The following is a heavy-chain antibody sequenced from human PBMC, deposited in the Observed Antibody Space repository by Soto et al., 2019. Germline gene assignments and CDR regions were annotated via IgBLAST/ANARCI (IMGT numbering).Heavy chain of an antibody. V-gene: IGHV5-51*01. Sequence: GESLNISCKGSGYTFTNYWIGWVRQMPGKGLEWMGIIYPGDSDTKYNPSFQGQVTISADKSITTTYLRWTSLKASDTAIYYCEASIFYYGMAVWGQGPTVTVSS. CDR2: IYPGDSDT. CDR1: GYTFTNYW. J-gene: IGHJ6*02. CDR3: EASIFYYGMAV.